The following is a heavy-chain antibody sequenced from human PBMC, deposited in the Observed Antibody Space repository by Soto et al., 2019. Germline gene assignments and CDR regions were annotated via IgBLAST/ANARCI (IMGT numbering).Heavy chain of an antibody. CDR2: IYHSGST. CDR1: GGSISSSNW. D-gene: IGHD2-21*02. CDR3: ARGGSVVVTEAQFDY. V-gene: IGHV4-4*02. J-gene: IGHJ4*02. Sequence: QVQLQESGPGLVKPSGTLSLTCAVSGGSISSSNWWSCVRQHPGKGLEWIGEIYHSGSTNNNPSPKGRVTISVDKSKNQSSLKLSSVTAADTAVYYCARGGSVVVTEAQFDYWGQGTLVTVSS.